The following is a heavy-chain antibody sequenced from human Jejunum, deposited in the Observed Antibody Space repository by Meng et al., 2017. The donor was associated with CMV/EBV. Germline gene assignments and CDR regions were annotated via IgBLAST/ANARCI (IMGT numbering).Heavy chain of an antibody. CDR1: GFTFTPPG. CDR3: AEDIDY. J-gene: IGHJ4*02. V-gene: IGHV3-30*02. CDR2: NDSDGNND. Sequence: VRFVEPWGGLVHPGAALRVSCGASGFTFTPPGIHWVRQAPGKGLQWVAFNDSDGNNDYYTYSVKSRFTNSSDNSKNTVFVQMDSQRPEGAAIYYWAEDIDYWGRGTLVTVSS.